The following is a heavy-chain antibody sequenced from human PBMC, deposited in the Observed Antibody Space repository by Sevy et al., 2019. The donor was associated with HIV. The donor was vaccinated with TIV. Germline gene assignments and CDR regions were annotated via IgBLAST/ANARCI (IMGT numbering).Heavy chain of an antibody. CDR3: AHRRDDTVVMVYGDFDY. D-gene: IGHD2-8*01. CDR2: IYWDDDK. V-gene: IGHV2-5*02. J-gene: IGHJ4*02. Sequence: SGPTLVNPTQTLTLTCTFSGFSLSTSGVGVGWIRQPPGKALEWLALIYWDDDKRYSPSLKNRLTITKDTSKNQVVLTMPNMDPVDTATYSCAHRRDDTVVMVYGDFDYWGQGTLVTVSS. CDR1: GFSLSTSGVG.